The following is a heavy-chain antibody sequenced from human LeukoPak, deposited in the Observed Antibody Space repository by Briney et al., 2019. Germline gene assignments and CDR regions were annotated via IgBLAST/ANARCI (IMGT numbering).Heavy chain of an antibody. CDR3: ARGSSTNCYGGNCFYYYMAV. D-gene: IGHD2-2*01. CDR1: GFTFSTYA. CDR2: TSFDGTTK. Sequence: GGSLRLSCAASGFTFSTYAMNWVRQAPGKGLEWVAVTSFDGTTKYYADSVKGRFTVSRDNSKNTLILQMNSLRAEDTAVYYCARGSSTNCYGGNCFYYYMAVWGKGTTVTVSS. V-gene: IGHV3-30*04. J-gene: IGHJ6*03.